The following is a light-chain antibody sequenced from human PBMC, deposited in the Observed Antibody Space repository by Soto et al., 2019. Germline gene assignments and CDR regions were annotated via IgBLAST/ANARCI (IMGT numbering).Light chain of an antibody. CDR2: GAY. V-gene: IGKV3-20*01. CDR3: QQYGTAPWT. CDR1: QSVINSY. J-gene: IGKJ1*01. Sequence: EVVLTQSPGTLSLTSGGRASLSCRACQSVINSYLAWYQQKPGQAPRLLLYGAYNRATGIPDRFSGSGSGTDFTLTISRLEPEDFAVYYCQQYGTAPWTFGQGSKADI.